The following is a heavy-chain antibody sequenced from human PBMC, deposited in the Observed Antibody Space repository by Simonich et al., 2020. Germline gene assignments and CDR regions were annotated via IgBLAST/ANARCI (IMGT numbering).Heavy chain of an antibody. CDR1: GYTFTGYY. CDR3: ASGWDWGFSHMSDY. CDR2: INPNSGGT. J-gene: IGHJ4*02. V-gene: IGHV1-2*06. D-gene: IGHD7-27*01. Sequence: QVQLVQSGAEVKKPGASVKVSCKASGYTFTGYYMHWVLQATGQGLERTGRINPNSGGTNYAQKFQGRVTMTRDTSISTAYMELSRLRSDDTAVYYCASGWDWGFSHMSDYWGQGTLVTVSS.